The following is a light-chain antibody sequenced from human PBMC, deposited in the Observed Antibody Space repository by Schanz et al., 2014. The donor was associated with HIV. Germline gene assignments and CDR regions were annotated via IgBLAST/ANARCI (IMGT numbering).Light chain of an antibody. V-gene: IGKV3-20*01. CDR3: QQYGPSPS. Sequence: EIVLTQSPGSLSLSPGGRATLSCAASQSLTTNYLAWYQQKLGQAPRLLIYGASTRATGIPDRFSGSGSGTDFTLTISRLEPEDFAVYYCQQYGPSPSFGQGTKVEI. CDR2: GAS. CDR1: QSLTTNY. J-gene: IGKJ1*01.